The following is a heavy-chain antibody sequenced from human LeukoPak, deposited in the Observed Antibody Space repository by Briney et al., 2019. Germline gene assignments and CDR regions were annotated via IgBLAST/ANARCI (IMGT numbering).Heavy chain of an antibody. CDR2: ISGSGGST. Sequence: GGSLRLSCAASGSTFSSYAMSWVRQAPGKGLEWVSAISGSGGSTYYPDSVKGRFTISRDNSKNTLYLQMNSLRAEDTAVYYCAKEATIFGVVIITPFFDYWGQGTLVTVSS. V-gene: IGHV3-23*01. J-gene: IGHJ4*02. D-gene: IGHD3-3*01. CDR1: GSTFSSYA. CDR3: AKEATIFGVVIITPFFDY.